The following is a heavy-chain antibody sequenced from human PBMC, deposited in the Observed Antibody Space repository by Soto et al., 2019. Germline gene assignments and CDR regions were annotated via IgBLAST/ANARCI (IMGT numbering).Heavy chain of an antibody. Sequence: GGSLRLSCAASGITFSSYGMHWVRQAPGKGLEWVAVISYDGSNKYYADSVKGRFTISRDNSKNTLYLQMNSLRAEDTAVYYCAKDRIHTIFGVVIIGYYYYGMDVWGQGTTVTVSS. CDR3: AKDRIHTIFGVVIIGYYYYGMDV. V-gene: IGHV3-30*18. CDR1: GITFSSYG. J-gene: IGHJ6*02. CDR2: ISYDGSNK. D-gene: IGHD3-3*01.